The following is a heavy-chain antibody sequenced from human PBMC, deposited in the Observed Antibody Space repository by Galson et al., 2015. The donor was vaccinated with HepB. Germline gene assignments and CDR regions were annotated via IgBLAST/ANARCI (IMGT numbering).Heavy chain of an antibody. CDR3: ARDYLRGVYYDFWSGLEY. D-gene: IGHD3-3*01. J-gene: IGHJ4*02. CDR1: GFTFSSYG. Sequence: SLRLSCAASGFTFSSYGMHWVRQAPGKGLEWVAVISYDGSNKYYADSVKGRFTISRDNSKNTLYLQMNSLRAEDTAVYYCARDYLRGVYYDFWSGLEYWGQGTLVTVSS. CDR2: ISYDGSNK. V-gene: IGHV3-30*03.